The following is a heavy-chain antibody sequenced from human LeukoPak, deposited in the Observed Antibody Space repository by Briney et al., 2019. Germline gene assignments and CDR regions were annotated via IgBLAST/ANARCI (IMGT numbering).Heavy chain of an antibody. CDR3: ARDLSSTPHWEFDY. J-gene: IGHJ4*02. D-gene: IGHD1-26*01. CDR2: NNSNSGGT. V-gene: IGHV1-2*06. Sequence: ASVKVSCKTSGYPFVGYFIHWVRQAPGQGLEWMGRNNSNSGGTEYEPSFQGRVTMTRDTPISTAYVEVSTLISDDTAVYYCARDLSSTPHWEFDYWGQGTQVTVSS. CDR1: GYPFVGYF.